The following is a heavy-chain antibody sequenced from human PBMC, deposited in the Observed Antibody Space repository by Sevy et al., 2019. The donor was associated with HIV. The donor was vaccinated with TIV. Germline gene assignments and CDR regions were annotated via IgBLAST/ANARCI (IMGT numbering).Heavy chain of an antibody. CDR1: GSTLTKLS. CDR2: FDPEDGET. D-gene: IGHD3-22*01. Sequence: ASVKVSCKVSGSTLTKLSMHWVRQVPGKGLEWMVSFDPEDGETIYARKFQGRVTMTEDTSTDTAYMVLSSLRSEDKAVYYCATTKDYYDSSGSPFDYWGQGTLVTVSS. J-gene: IGHJ4*02. CDR3: ATTKDYYDSSGSPFDY. V-gene: IGHV1-24*01.